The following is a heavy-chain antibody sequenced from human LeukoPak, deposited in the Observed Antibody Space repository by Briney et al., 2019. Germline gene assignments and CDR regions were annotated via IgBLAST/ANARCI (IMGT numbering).Heavy chain of an antibody. J-gene: IGHJ4*02. V-gene: IGHV3-30*04. Sequence: PGRSLRLSCAASGFTFSSYAMHWVRQAPGKGLEWVAVISYDGSNKYYADSVKGRFTISRDNSKNTLYLQMNSLRAEDTAVYCCARACSSGWYSDYWGQGTLVTVSS. CDR1: GFTFSSYA. CDR2: ISYDGSNK. CDR3: ARACSSGWYSDY. D-gene: IGHD6-19*01.